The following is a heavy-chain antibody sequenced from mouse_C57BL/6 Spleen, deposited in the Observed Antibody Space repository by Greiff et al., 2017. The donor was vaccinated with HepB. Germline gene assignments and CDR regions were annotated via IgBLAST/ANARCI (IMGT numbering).Heavy chain of an antibody. D-gene: IGHD1-1*01. J-gene: IGHJ3*01. CDR2: IYPGDGDT. Sequence: QVQLKESGAELVKPGASVKISCKASGYAFSSYWMNWVKQRPGKGLEWIGQIYPGDGDTNYNGKFKGKATLTADKSSSTAYMQLSSLTSEDSAVYFCARVGSSPDWCAYWGQGTRVTVSA. CDR3: ARVGSSPDWCAY. CDR1: GYAFSSYW. V-gene: IGHV1-80*01.